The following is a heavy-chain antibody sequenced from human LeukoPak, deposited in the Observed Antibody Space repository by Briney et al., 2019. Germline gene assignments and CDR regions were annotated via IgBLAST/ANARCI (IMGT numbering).Heavy chain of an antibody. V-gene: IGHV4-59*01. CDR2: IYYSGST. CDR1: GGSISSYY. J-gene: IGHJ4*02. Sequence: SETLSLTCTVSGGSISSYYWSWIRQPPGKGLEWIGYIYYSGSTNYNPSLKSRVTISVDTSKNQFSLKLSSVTAADTAVYYCARQGSGSWWVFDYWGQGTLVTVSS. D-gene: IGHD6-19*01. CDR3: ARQGSGSWWVFDY.